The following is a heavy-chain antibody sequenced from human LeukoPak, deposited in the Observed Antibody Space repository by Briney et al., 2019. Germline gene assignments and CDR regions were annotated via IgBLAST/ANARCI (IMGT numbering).Heavy chain of an antibody. CDR1: GYTFTSYY. Sequence: ASVKVSCKASGYTFTSYYIHWVRQAPGQGLEWMGIINPSVGSTTYAQNFQGRVAMTRYTSTSSVYMELSSLRSEDTAVYYCARDNTAVAGRVIDYWGQGTLVTVSS. CDR2: INPSVGST. CDR3: ARDNTAVAGRVIDY. J-gene: IGHJ4*02. D-gene: IGHD6-19*01. V-gene: IGHV1-46*01.